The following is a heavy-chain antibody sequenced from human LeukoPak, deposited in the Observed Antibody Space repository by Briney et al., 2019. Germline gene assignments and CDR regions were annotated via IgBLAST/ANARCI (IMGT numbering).Heavy chain of an antibody. CDR2: INHSGST. D-gene: IGHD2-15*01. CDR3: ARERGGKSRYCSGGSCQAYRWFDP. J-gene: IGHJ5*02. Sequence: SETLSLTCAVYGGSFSGYYWSWIRQPPGKGLEWIGEINHSGSTNYNPSLKSRVTISVDTSKNQFSLKLSSVTAADTAVYYCARERGGKSRYCSGGSCQAYRWFDPWGQGTLVTVSS. V-gene: IGHV4-34*01. CDR1: GGSFSGYY.